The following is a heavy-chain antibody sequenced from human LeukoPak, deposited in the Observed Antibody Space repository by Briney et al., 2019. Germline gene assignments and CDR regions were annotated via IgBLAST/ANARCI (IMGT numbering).Heavy chain of an antibody. J-gene: IGHJ4*02. D-gene: IGHD4-17*01. CDR3: AKDHLIYGDYVRYFDY. Sequence: GGSLRLSCAASGFTFSSYAMSWVRQAPGKGLGWVSAISGSGGSTYYADSVKGRFTISRDNSKNTLYLQMNSLRAEDTAVYYCAKDHLIYGDYVRYFDYWGQGTLVTVSS. V-gene: IGHV3-23*01. CDR2: ISGSGGST. CDR1: GFTFSSYA.